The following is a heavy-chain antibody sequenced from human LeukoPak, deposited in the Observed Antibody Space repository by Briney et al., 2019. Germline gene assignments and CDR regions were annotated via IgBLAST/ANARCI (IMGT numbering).Heavy chain of an antibody. J-gene: IGHJ4*02. D-gene: IGHD2-21*01. Sequence: SETLSLTCTVSGGSISSSTYSWHWIRQPPGKGLGWIGNINYSGSTHYNPSLKSRVTISVDTSKNQFSLKLSSVTAAATAVYSCARERGLGVISPYIDYWGQGTQVTVSS. CDR1: GGSISSSTYS. CDR2: INYSGST. CDR3: ARERGLGVISPYIDY. V-gene: IGHV4-39*02.